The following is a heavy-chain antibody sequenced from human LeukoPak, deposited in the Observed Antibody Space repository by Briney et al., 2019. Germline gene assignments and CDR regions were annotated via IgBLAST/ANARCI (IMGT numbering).Heavy chain of an antibody. CDR1: GFAFSSYG. J-gene: IGHJ3*02. Sequence: GGSLRLSCAASGFAFSSYGMHWIRQAPGKGLGWVAVIWSDESQKYYADSMKGRFTISRDNSKNMLYLQMNSLRDEDTAVYYCASAAGAFDMWGQGTLVTVSS. CDR3: ASAAGAFDM. V-gene: IGHV3-33*01. D-gene: IGHD6-13*01. CDR2: IWSDESQK.